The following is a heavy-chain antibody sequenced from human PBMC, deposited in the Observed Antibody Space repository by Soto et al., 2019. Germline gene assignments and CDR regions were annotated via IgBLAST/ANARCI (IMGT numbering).Heavy chain of an antibody. CDR1: GYTFRNYA. CDR2: INTYKGDT. Sequence: QVHLVQSGAEVKEPGASVKVSCKASGYTFRNYAITWVRQAPGQGLEWMGWINTYKGDTNYAHKFQGRVTMTTGTSTSTAYMELRSLRSDDTAIYYCARDAAFWSGRNLNWFDSWGQGTLVTVSS. D-gene: IGHD3-3*01. V-gene: IGHV1-18*04. J-gene: IGHJ5*01. CDR3: ARDAAFWSGRNLNWFDS.